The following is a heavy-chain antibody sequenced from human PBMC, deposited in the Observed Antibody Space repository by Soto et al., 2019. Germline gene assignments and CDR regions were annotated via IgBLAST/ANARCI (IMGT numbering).Heavy chain of an antibody. V-gene: IGHV1-8*01. CDR2: MNPNSGNT. CDR1: GYIFTTND. D-gene: IGHD2-2*01. CDR3: ARAAVVVPGLYYMDV. J-gene: IGHJ6*03. Sequence: ASVKVSCKASGYIFTTNDINWVRQATGQGLEWMGWMNPNSGNTGYTQKFQGRVTMTRNTSISTAYMELSSLGSEDTAVYYCARAAVVVPGLYYMDVWGKGTTVTVSS.